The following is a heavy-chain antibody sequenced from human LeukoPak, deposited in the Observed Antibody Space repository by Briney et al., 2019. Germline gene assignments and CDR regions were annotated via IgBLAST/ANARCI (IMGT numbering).Heavy chain of an antibody. Sequence: LGGSLRLSCAASGFTFDVSAMNWVRQAPGKGLEWVSASGNAGDTYYADSVKGRFTISRDNSKKMLFLQMTSLRAEDTAVYYCAKKPPVNSPNDYGGQGTLVPVS. CDR1: GFTFDVSA. J-gene: IGHJ4*02. V-gene: IGHV3-23*01. CDR3: AKKPPVNSPNDY. D-gene: IGHD2-21*01. CDR2: SGNAGDT.